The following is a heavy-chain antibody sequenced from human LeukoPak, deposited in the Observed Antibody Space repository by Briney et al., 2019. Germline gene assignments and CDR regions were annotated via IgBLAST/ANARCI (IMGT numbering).Heavy chain of an antibody. J-gene: IGHJ4*02. CDR1: VYTVTIYD. V-gene: IGHV1-8*01. CDR2: MNPNSGNP. CDR3: ARAGAYYYDSSGYNSPQV. D-gene: IGHD3-22*01. Sequence: ASVTVSFTASVYTVTIYDINWVGQATGQGREWMGWMNPNSGNPGYAQKFQGRVTLTRNTSISTAYMELSSLRSEDTAVYYCARAGAYYYDSSGYNSPQVWGQGTLVTVSS.